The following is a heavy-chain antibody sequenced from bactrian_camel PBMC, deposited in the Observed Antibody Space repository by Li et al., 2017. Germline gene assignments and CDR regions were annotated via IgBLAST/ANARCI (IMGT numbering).Heavy chain of an antibody. CDR2: IHTGPGVA. CDR3: VREQKSGDYAPAFGY. CDR1: GFTFGGWA. J-gene: IGHJ6*01. D-gene: IGHD4*01. V-gene: IGHV3S31*01. Sequence: VQLVESGGGLVQPGGSLTLFCAASGFTFGGWAMSWVRQAPGKGLEWLSAIHTGPGVAHTADSVKGRFIISKDNAKNTMYLRLNSLKTEDTAVYYCVREQKSGDYAPAFGYWGQGTQVTVS.